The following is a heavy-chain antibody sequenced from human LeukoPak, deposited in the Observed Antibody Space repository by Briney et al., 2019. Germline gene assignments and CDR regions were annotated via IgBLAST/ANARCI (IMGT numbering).Heavy chain of an antibody. J-gene: IGHJ4*02. V-gene: IGHV3-21*01. D-gene: IGHD4-17*01. CDR2: ISSSTSYI. CDR1: GFTFSSYS. Sequence: AGGSLRLSCAASGFTFSSYSMNWIRQAPGKGLEWVSSISSSTSYIYYADSVKGRFTISKDNAKNSLYLQMNSLRAEDTAVYYCARAGGSTVSHSDYWGQGTLVTVSS. CDR3: ARAGGSTVSHSDY.